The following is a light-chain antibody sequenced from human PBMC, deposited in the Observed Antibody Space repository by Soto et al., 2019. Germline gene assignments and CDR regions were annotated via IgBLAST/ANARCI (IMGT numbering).Light chain of an antibody. J-gene: IGLJ3*02. CDR2: DVT. Sequence: QSVLTQPASVSGSPVQSITISCTGTSSDVGGYNYVSWYQQHPGKAPKLMIYDVTNRPSGVSNRFSGSKSGNTASLAISGLQAEDEADYYCSSYTSSSTPLVFGGGTKVTVL. CDR3: SSYTSSSTPLV. CDR1: SSDVGGYNY. V-gene: IGLV2-14*01.